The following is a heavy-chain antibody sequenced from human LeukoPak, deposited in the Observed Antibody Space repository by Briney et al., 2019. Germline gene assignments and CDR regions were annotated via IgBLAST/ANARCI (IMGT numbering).Heavy chain of an antibody. V-gene: IGHV1-46*04. Sequence: ASVKVSCKAPGYTFTNYYLHWVRQAPGQGLEWMGIINPGGGSTTYAQKLQARVTMTRDVSTSTVYMELSGLRSEDTAVYYCARDPRYESSGYALDYWGQGTLVTVPS. CDR1: GYTFTNYY. J-gene: IGHJ4*02. CDR3: ARDPRYESSGYALDY. D-gene: IGHD3-22*01. CDR2: INPGGGST.